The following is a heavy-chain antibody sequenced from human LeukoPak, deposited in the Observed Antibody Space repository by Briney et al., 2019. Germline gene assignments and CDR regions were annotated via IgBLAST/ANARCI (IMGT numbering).Heavy chain of an antibody. CDR2: INDDGRYT. V-gene: IGHV3-74*01. D-gene: IGHD4-23*01. Sequence: GGSLRLSCAASGLTFSAYWMHWVRQVPGKGLVWVSRINDDGRYTVYADSVKGRFTISRDNAKNTLYLQMNSLRAEDTAVYYCGRETLAPGKTLDYWGQGALVTVSS. CDR1: GLTFSAYW. CDR3: GRETLAPGKTLDY. J-gene: IGHJ4*02.